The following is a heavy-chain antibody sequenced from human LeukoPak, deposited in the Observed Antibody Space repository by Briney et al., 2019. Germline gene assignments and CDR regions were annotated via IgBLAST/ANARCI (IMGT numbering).Heavy chain of an antibody. CDR3: ARVESSCSGSYYNVIGY. CDR2: INHSGST. V-gene: IGHV4-34*01. J-gene: IGHJ4*02. Sequence: SETLSLTCAVYGGSFSGYYWSWVRQPPGKGLEWIGEINHSGSTNYNPSLKSRVTISVDTSKNQFSLKLSSVTAADTAVYYCARVESSCSGSYYNVIGYWGQGTLVTVSS. D-gene: IGHD3-10*02. CDR1: GGSFSGYY.